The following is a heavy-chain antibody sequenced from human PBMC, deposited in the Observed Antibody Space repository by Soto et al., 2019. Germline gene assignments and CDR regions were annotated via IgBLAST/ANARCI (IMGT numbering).Heavy chain of an antibody. CDR3: AKSYYYDGSGSLIRHACDR. CDR1: GFTVTKFA. Sequence: GGSMRLSCTASGFTVTKFAMSWVRQAPGKGLEWVSLLSGTADSTHYADSVKGRFTISRDDSKATLYLQMTGLRAEDTAVYYGAKSYYYDGSGSLIRHACDRWGQGS. D-gene: IGHD3-22*01. CDR2: LSGTADST. V-gene: IGHV3-23*01. J-gene: IGHJ3*02.